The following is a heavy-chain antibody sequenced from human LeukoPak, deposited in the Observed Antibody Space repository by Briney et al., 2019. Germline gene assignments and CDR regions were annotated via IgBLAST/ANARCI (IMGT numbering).Heavy chain of an antibody. CDR3: GRGNKSFHP. J-gene: IGHJ5*02. Sequence: ASVKVSCKASGYTFTGYYMHWVRQAPGQGLEWIGWINPNTGDTNYAPKFQGRVTMIKDTSTNSAYMELNKLTSDDTAVYYCGRGNKSFHPWGQGTLVTVSS. V-gene: IGHV1-2*02. CDR1: GYTFTGYY. CDR2: INPNTGDT.